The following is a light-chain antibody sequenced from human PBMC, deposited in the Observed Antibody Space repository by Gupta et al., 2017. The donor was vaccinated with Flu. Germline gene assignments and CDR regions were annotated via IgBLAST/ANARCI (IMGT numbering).Light chain of an antibody. V-gene: IGLV8-61*01. CDR3: VLYMDSAISGV. J-gene: IGLJ3*02. Sequence: VTLTCGFPSFSVSTSNYPAWYQQTPGRPPRTLMERTHTRVFGVPDRFSGSILGEKAALTITGAQADEEAHYYCVLYMDSAISGVFGGGTKLTVL. CDR1: SFSVSTSNY. CDR2: RTH.